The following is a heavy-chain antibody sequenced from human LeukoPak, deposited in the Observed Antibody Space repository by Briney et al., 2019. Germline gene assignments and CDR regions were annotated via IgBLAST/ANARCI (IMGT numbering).Heavy chain of an antibody. D-gene: IGHD3-10*01. J-gene: IGHJ6*03. CDR1: GFTFSSYS. Sequence: GGSLRLSCAASGFTFSSYSMNWVRQAPGKGLEWVSSISSSSYIYYADSVKGRFTISRDNAKNSLYLQMNSLRAEDTAVYYCARAYYYGSGSYSLYYYYYYMDVWGKGTTVTISS. V-gene: IGHV3-21*01. CDR2: ISSSSYI. CDR3: ARAYYYGSGSYSLYYYYYYMDV.